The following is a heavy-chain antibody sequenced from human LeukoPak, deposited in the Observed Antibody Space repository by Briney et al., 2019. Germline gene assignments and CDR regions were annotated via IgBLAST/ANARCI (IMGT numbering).Heavy chain of an antibody. Sequence: SETLSLTCTVSGGSTSSGSYYWSWIRQPPGKGLEWIGYIYYSGSTNYNPSLKSRVTISVDTSKNQFSLKLSSVTAADTAVYYCARTPNYQLPLDAFDIWGQGTMVTVSS. V-gene: IGHV4-61*01. CDR3: ARTPNYQLPLDAFDI. CDR1: GGSTSSGSYY. CDR2: IYYSGST. J-gene: IGHJ3*02. D-gene: IGHD2-2*01.